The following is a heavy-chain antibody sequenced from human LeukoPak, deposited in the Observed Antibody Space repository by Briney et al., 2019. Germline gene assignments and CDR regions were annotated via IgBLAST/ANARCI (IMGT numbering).Heavy chain of an antibody. Sequence: ASVKVSCKASGYTFTDYYMHWVQQAPGKGLEWMGRVDPEDGETIYAEKFQGRVTITADTSTDTAYMELSSLRSEDTAVYYCATQNYSSGWHDAFDIWGQGTMVTVSS. CDR3: ATQNYSSGWHDAFDI. J-gene: IGHJ3*02. CDR1: GYTFTDYY. CDR2: VDPEDGET. D-gene: IGHD6-19*01. V-gene: IGHV1-69-2*01.